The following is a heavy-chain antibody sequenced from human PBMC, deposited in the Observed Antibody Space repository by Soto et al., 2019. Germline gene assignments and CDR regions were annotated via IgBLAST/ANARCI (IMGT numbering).Heavy chain of an antibody. V-gene: IGHV4-30-4*01. CDR2: IFYSGNT. J-gene: IGHJ4*02. CDR1: GGSISSGDYY. Sequence: QVQLQESGPGLVKPSQTLSLTCTVSGGSISSGDYYWCWIRQPPGKGLEWIGSIFYSGNTHYNPALRSRLTISVDPSKNQFSLKLSSVTAADTAVYYCARASAYTATDFDYGAREPWSPSPQ. D-gene: IGHD2-15*01. CDR3: ARASAYTATDFD.